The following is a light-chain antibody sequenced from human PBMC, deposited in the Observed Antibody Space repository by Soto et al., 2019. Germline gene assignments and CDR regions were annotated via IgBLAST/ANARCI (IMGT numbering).Light chain of an antibody. CDR2: DNN. J-gene: IGLJ2*01. Sequence: QSVLTQPPSVSAAPGQKVTISCSGSRSNIGNNYVSWYRQFPGTAPKLLIYDNNKRPSGIPDRFSGSKSGTSATLGITGLQTGDEADYFCGTWDSSVTAGDFGGGTQLSVL. V-gene: IGLV1-51*01. CDR1: RSNIGNNY. CDR3: GTWDSSVTAGD.